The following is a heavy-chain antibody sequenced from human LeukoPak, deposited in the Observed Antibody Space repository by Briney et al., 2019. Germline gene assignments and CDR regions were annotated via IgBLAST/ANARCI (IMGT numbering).Heavy chain of an antibody. CDR3: ARIVPLGGEIDY. J-gene: IGHJ4*02. D-gene: IGHD2-15*01. V-gene: IGHV4-59*01. CDR2: IYYSGST. CDR1: GGSISSYY. Sequence: PSETLSLTCTVSGGSISSYYWSWIRQPPGKGLEWIGYIYYSGSTNYNPSLKSRVTISVDTSKNQFSLKLSSVTAADTAVYYCARIVPLGGEIDYWGQGTLVTVSS.